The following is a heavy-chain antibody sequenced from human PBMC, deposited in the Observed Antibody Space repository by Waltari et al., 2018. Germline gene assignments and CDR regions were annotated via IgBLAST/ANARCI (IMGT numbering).Heavy chain of an antibody. Sequence: QVQLQESGPGLVKPSETLSLTCAVYGGSFSGYYWSWIRQPPGKGLEWIGEINHSGSTNYNPSLKSRVTISVDTSKNQFSLKLSSVTAADTAVYYCARGVAAAFHYYYMDVWGKGTTVTISS. CDR1: GGSFSGYY. CDR3: ARGVAAAFHYYYMDV. D-gene: IGHD6-13*01. CDR2: INHSGST. J-gene: IGHJ6*03. V-gene: IGHV4-34*01.